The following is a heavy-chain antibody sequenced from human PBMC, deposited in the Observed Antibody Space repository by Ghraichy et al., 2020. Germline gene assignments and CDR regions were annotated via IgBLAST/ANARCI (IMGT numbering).Heavy chain of an antibody. Sequence: GGSLRLSCAASGFTFSSYAMHWARQAPGKGLEWVAVISYDGSNKYYADSVKGRFTISRDNSKNTLYLQMNSLRTEDTAVYYCARDAYSSGWYGFLDYWGQGTLVTVSS. V-gene: IGHV3-30*04. J-gene: IGHJ4*02. CDR3: ARDAYSSGWYGFLDY. CDR1: GFTFSSYA. D-gene: IGHD6-19*01. CDR2: ISYDGSNK.